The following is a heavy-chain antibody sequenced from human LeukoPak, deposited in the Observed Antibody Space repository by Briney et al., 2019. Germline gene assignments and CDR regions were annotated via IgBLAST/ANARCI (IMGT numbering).Heavy chain of an antibody. CDR3: VTGYYEPFDN. CDR2: ISDTGKT. V-gene: IGHV4-59*01. Sequence: PSETLSLTCSVSGASLSSYYWGRIQQSPGKGLEWLGYISDTGKTDYNPSLRSRGTLSLDTSKNQFSLRLTSVTAADTAVYYCVTGYYEPFDNWGQGTLVTVSS. D-gene: IGHD3-22*01. J-gene: IGHJ4*02. CDR1: GASLSSYY.